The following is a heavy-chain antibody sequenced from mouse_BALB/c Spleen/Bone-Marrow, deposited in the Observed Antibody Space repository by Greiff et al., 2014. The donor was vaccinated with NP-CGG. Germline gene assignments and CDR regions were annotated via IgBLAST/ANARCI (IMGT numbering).Heavy chain of an antibody. CDR3: ARITTATGAMDY. J-gene: IGHJ4*01. Sequence: VQLQQSGPGLVAPSQSLSITCTVSGFSFTNYGVHWVRQPPGKGLEWLGVIWADGSTNYNSALMSRLSSSKDNSKSQVFFKRNSLQTDDTAMYYCARITTATGAMDYWGQGTSVTVSS. D-gene: IGHD1-2*01. CDR1: GFSFTNYG. CDR2: IWADGST. V-gene: IGHV2-9*02.